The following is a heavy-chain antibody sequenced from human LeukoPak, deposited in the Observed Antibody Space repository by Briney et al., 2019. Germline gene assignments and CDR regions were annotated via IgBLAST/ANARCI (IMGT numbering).Heavy chain of an antibody. CDR2: FDPEDGET. J-gene: IGHJ5*02. D-gene: IGHD3-3*01. CDR1: GYTLTELS. Sequence: ASVKVSCKVSGYTLTELSMHWVRQAPGKGLEWMGGFDPEDGETIYAQKFQGRVTMTEDTSTDTAYMELSSLRSEDTAVYYCATESYDFWSGYYNNWFDPWGQGTLDTVSS. CDR3: ATESYDFWSGYYNNWFDP. V-gene: IGHV1-24*01.